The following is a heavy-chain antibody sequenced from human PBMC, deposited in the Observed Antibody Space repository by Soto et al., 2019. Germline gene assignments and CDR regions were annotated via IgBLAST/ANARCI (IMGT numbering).Heavy chain of an antibody. CDR1: GFTFSSYA. Sequence: PGGSLRLSCAASGFTFSSYAMSWVRQAPGKGLEWVSAISGSGGSTYYADSVKGRFTISSDNSKNTLYLQMNSLRAEDTAVYYCAKDLVAAARYYYGMDVWGQGTTVTVSS. CDR3: AKDLVAAARYYYGMDV. CDR2: ISGSGGST. V-gene: IGHV3-23*01. D-gene: IGHD6-13*01. J-gene: IGHJ6*02.